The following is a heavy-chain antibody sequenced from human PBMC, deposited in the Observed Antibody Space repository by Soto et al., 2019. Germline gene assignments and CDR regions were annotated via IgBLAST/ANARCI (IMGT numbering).Heavy chain of an antibody. J-gene: IGHJ6*02. D-gene: IGHD2-21*01. Sequence: SDTLSLTCTVSGGSISSGGYYWSWIRQHPGKGLEWIGYIYYSGSTYYNPSLKSRVTISVDTSKNQFSLKLSSVTAADTAVYYCAASCVGCGGFNYYGMDVWGQGTTVTVSS. CDR2: IYYSGST. V-gene: IGHV4-31*03. CDR1: GGSISSGGYY. CDR3: AASCVGCGGFNYYGMDV.